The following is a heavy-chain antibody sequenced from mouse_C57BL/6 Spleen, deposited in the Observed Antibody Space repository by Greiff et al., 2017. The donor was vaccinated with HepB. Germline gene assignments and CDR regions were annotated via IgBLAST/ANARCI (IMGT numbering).Heavy chain of an antibody. Sequence: EVMLVESEGGLVQPGSSMKLSCTASGFTFSDYYMAWVRQVPEKGLEWVANINYDGSSTYYLDSLKSRFIISRDNAKNILYLQMSSLKSEDTATYYCARGGWLLRGYFDYWGQGTTLTVSS. V-gene: IGHV5-16*01. CDR1: GFTFSDYY. CDR2: INYDGSST. D-gene: IGHD2-3*01. CDR3: ARGGWLLRGYFDY. J-gene: IGHJ2*01.